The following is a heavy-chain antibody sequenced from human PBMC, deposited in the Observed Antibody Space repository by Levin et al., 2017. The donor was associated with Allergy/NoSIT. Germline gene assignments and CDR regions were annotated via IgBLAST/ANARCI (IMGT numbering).Heavy chain of an antibody. CDR3: AKDTSSSGWTHVRYFDY. CDR1: GFTFDDYA. Sequence: GGSLRLSCAASGFTFDDYAMHWVRQAPGKGLEWVSGISWNSGSIGYADSVKGRFTISRDNAKNSLYLQMNSLRAEDTALYYCAKDTSSSGWTHVRYFDYWGQGTLVTVSS. V-gene: IGHV3-9*01. CDR2: ISWNSGSI. J-gene: IGHJ4*02. D-gene: IGHD6-19*01.